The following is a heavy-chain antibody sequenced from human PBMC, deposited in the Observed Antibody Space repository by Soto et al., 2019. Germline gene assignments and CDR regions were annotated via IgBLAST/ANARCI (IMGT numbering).Heavy chain of an antibody. CDR2: ISYDGSNK. D-gene: IGHD6-19*01. CDR3: AKDPKHSSGWYAEYFQH. Sequence: QVQLVESGGGVVQPGRSLRLSCAASGFTFSSYGMHWVRQAPGKGLEWVAVISYDGSNKYYADSVKGRFTISRDNSKNTLYLQMNSLRAEDTAVYYCAKDPKHSSGWYAEYFQHWGQGTLVTVSS. CDR1: GFTFSSYG. V-gene: IGHV3-30*18. J-gene: IGHJ1*01.